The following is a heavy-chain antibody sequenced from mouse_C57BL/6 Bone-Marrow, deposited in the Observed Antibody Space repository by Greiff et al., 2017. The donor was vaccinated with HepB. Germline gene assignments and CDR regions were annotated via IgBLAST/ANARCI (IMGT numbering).Heavy chain of an antibody. Sequence: QVQLQQSGAELARPGASVKLSCKASGYTFTSYGISWVKQRTGQGLEWIGEIYPRSGNTYYNEKFKGKATLTADKSSSTAYMELRSLSSEDSAVSFCALFITTVVATDGRFAYWGQVTLVTVSA. CDR3: ALFITTVVATDGRFAY. CDR2: IYPRSGNT. V-gene: IGHV1-81*01. D-gene: IGHD1-1*01. J-gene: IGHJ3*01. CDR1: GYTFTSYG.